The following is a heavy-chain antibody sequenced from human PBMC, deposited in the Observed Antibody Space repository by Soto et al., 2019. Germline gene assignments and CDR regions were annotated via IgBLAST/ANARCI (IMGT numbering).Heavy chain of an antibody. CDR2: IYYSGST. CDR1: GGSISSYY. J-gene: IGHJ5*02. Sequence: QVQLQESGPGLVKPSETLSLTCTVSGGSISSYYWSWIRQPPGKGLEWIGYIYYSGSTNYNPSLESRVTISVDTSKNQFSLKLSSVTAADTAVYYCARRVGGWWFDPWGQGTLVTVS. V-gene: IGHV4-59*01. D-gene: IGHD2-15*01. CDR3: ARRVGGWWFDP.